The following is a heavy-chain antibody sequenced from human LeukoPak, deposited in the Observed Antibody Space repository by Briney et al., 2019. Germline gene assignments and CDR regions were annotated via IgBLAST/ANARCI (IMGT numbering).Heavy chain of an antibody. V-gene: IGHV4-61*02. CDR3: AREMHSSSWYGYYYYMDV. J-gene: IGHJ6*03. Sequence: PSETLSLTCTVSGGSISSGSYYWSWIRQPAGKGLEWIGRIYTSGSTNYNPSLKSRVTISVDTSKNQFSLKLSSVTAADAAVYYCAREMHSSSWYGYYYYMDVWGKGTTVTISS. D-gene: IGHD6-13*01. CDR1: GGSISSGSYY. CDR2: IYTSGST.